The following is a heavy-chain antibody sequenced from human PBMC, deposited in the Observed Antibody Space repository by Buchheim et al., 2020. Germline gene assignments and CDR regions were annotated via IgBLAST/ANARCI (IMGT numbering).Heavy chain of an antibody. Sequence: QVQLVESGGGVVQPGESLRLSCAASGFTFNTYPMHWVRQAPGKGLEWVAVIASDGRDKKYADCVKGRFTISRDNSKNTVYLQMNSLRVEDTAVYYCARDRQVAAAAYLFDSWGQGTL. J-gene: IGHJ4*02. D-gene: IGHD6-13*01. CDR3: ARDRQVAAAAYLFDS. CDR2: IASDGRDK. V-gene: IGHV3-30*04. CDR1: GFTFNTYP.